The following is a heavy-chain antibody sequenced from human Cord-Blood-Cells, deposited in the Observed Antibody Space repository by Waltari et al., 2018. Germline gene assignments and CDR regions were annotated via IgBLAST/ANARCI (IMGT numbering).Heavy chain of an antibody. V-gene: IGHV1-2*02. D-gene: IGHD6-19*01. CDR3: VRAAWLGIEYWYFDL. J-gene: IGHJ2*01. CDR2: INPNSGGT. Sequence: EWMGWINPNSGGTNYAQKFQGRVTMTRDTSISTAYMELSRLRSDDTAVYYCVRAAWLGIEYWYFDLWGRGTLVTVSS.